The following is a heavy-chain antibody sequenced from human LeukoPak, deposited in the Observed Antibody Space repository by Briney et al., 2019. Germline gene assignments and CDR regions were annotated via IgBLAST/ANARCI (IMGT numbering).Heavy chain of an antibody. CDR1: GGSFSGYY. J-gene: IGHJ6*02. D-gene: IGHD5-24*01. CDR3: ARWGYRRPYGMDV. CDR2: INHSGST. V-gene: IGHV4-34*01. Sequence: PSETLSLTCAVYGGSFSGYYWSWIRQPPGKGLEWIGEINHSGSTNYNPSLKSRVTISVDTSKNQFSLKLCSVTAADTAVYYCARWGYRRPYGMDVWGQGTTVTVSS.